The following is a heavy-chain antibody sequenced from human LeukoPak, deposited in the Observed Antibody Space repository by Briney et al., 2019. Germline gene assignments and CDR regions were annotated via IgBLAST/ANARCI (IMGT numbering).Heavy chain of an antibody. CDR3: AGSAAMTYFDY. J-gene: IGHJ4*02. D-gene: IGHD2-2*01. Sequence: PSETLSLTCAVSGYSISSGYYWGWIRQPPGKGLEWIGSIYHSGSTYYNPSLKSRVTISVDTSKNQFSLKLSSVTAADTAVYYCAGSAAMTYFDYWGQGTLVTVSS. V-gene: IGHV4-38-2*01. CDR1: GYSISSGYY. CDR2: IYHSGST.